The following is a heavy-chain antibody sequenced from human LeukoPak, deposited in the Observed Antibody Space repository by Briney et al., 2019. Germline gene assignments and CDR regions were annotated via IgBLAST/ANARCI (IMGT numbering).Heavy chain of an antibody. CDR3: AREEYSSSSLPGY. CDR1: GFTFSSYS. D-gene: IGHD6-6*01. Sequence: GGSLRLSCAASGFTFSSYSMNWVRQAPGKGLEWVSAISSSSTYIYYADSVRGRFTISRDNAKNSLYLQMNSLRDEDTAVYYCAREEYSSSSLPGYWGQGTLVTVSS. V-gene: IGHV3-21*01. J-gene: IGHJ4*02. CDR2: ISSSSTYI.